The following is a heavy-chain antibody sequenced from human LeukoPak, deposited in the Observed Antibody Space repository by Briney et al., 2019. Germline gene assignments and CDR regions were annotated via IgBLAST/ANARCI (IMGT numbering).Heavy chain of an antibody. CDR2: INPNSGGT. J-gene: IGHJ4*02. V-gene: IGHV1-2*02. CDR3: ARATSGSYSFPFDY. D-gene: IGHD1-26*01. CDR1: GYTFTSYG. Sequence: ASVKVSCKASGYTFTSYGISWVRQAPGQGLEWMGWINPNSGGTNYAQKFQGRVTMTRDTSISTAYMELSRLGSDDTAVYYCARATSGSYSFPFDYWGQGTLVTVSS.